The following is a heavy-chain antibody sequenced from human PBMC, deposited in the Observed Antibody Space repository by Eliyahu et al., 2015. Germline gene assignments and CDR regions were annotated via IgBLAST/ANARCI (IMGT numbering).Heavy chain of an antibody. CDR2: IYYSGST. Sequence: SGGSISSYYWSWIRQPPGKGLEWIGYIYYSGSTNYNPSLKSRVTISVDTSKNQFSLKLSSVTAADTAVYYCARLLRLSSRSKYWYFDLWDRGTLVTVSS. D-gene: IGHD5/OR15-5a*01. V-gene: IGHV4-59*01. CDR1: GGSISSYY. J-gene: IGHJ2*01. CDR3: ARLLRLSSRSKYWYFDL.